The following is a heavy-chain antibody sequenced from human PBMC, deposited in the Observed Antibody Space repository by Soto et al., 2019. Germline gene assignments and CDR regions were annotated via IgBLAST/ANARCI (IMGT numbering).Heavy chain of an antibody. D-gene: IGHD2-2*01. V-gene: IGHV3-66*01. CDR1: GFTVSSNY. CDR2: IYSGGST. J-gene: IGHJ4*02. CDR3: ASESSTSRPPFDY. Sequence: GGSLRLSCAASGFTVSSNYMSWVRQAPGKGLEWVSVIYSGGSTYYADSVKGRFTISRDNSKNTLYLQMNSLRAEDTAVYYCASESSTSRPPFDYWGQGTLVTVSS.